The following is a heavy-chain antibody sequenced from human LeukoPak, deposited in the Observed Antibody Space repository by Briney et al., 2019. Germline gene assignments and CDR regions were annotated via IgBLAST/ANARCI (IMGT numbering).Heavy chain of an antibody. CDR2: INSDGSST. CDR3: ARKGVAAGTYDY. Sequence: PGGSLRLSCAASGFTFSRYWMHWVRQAPGKGLVWVSRINSDGSSTNYASSVKGRFTISRDNAKNPLYLQMNSLRAEDTAVYYWARKGVAAGTYDYWGQGTLVTVSS. J-gene: IGHJ4*02. V-gene: IGHV3-74*01. D-gene: IGHD6-13*01. CDR1: GFTFSRYW.